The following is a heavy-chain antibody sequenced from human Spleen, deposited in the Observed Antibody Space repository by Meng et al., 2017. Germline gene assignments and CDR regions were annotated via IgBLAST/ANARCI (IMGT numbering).Heavy chain of an antibody. J-gene: IGHJ4*02. Sequence: ASVKVSCKASGYTFPDYWLHWVRRAPGQGLEWMGRINPKSGDTHYAQRFQGRVTMTGDTSISTAYMELSGLRSDDTAMHYCARDEDISAAGKLFGDYWGQGTLVTGSS. V-gene: IGHV1-2*06. CDR1: GYTFPDYW. D-gene: IGHD6-13*01. CDR2: INPKSGDT. CDR3: ARDEDISAAGKLFGDY.